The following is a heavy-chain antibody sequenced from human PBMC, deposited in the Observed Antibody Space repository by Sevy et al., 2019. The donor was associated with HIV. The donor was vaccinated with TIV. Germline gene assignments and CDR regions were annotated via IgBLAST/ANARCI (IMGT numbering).Heavy chain of an antibody. D-gene: IGHD2-2*01. CDR2: VKHDGSEK. J-gene: IGHJ5*01. V-gene: IGHV3-7*03. CDR3: AIPILTGDGGGWFDS. Sequence: GGSLRLSCTASGFIFTNYWMTWVRQSPGKGLEWVANVKHDGSEKHYVDSAKGRFIISRDNVKNSLYLQMNSLRAEDTAIYYCAIPILTGDGGGWFDSWGQGTLVTVSS. CDR1: GFIFTNYW.